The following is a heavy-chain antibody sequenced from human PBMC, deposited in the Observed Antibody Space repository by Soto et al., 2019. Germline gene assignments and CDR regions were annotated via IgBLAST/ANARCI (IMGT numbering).Heavy chain of an antibody. CDR3: ARGGTPVDY. J-gene: IGHJ4*02. CDR2: ISAYNGNT. V-gene: IGHV1-18*01. CDR1: GYTFTNFG. D-gene: IGHD3-16*01. Sequence: QVQLVQSGAEVKKPGASVKVSCKASGYTFTNFGISWVRQAPGQGLEWMGWISAYNGNTNSAQKFQGRVTMTADTSPSTAYMEVRSLRFDDAAVYYCARGGTPVDYWRQGTLVTVSS.